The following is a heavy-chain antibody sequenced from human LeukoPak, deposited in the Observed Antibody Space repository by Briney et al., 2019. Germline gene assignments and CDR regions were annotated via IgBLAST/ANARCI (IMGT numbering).Heavy chain of an antibody. D-gene: IGHD2-8*02. V-gene: IGHV3-23*01. J-gene: IGHJ4*02. Sequence: GGSLRLSCAASGFTFSSYAMSWVRQAPGKGLEWVSAISDSGGSTYYADSVKGRFTISRDNAKNSLYLQMNSLRAEDTAVYYCATSTPGLDNWGQGTLVTVSS. CDR3: ATSTPGLDN. CDR1: GFTFSSYA. CDR2: ISDSGGST.